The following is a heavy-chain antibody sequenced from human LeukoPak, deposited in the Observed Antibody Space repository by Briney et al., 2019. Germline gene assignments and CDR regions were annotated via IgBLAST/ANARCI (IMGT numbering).Heavy chain of an antibody. CDR2: IYYSGST. CDR1: GGSISSGGYY. V-gene: IGHV4-31*03. CDR3: ARVGIRRGFGY. J-gene: IGHJ4*02. Sequence: PSETLSLTCPVSGGSISSGGYYWSWIRQHPGKGLEWIGYIYYSGSTYYNPSLKSRVTISVDTSKNQFSLKLSSVTAADTAVYYCARVGIRRGFGYWGQGTLVTVSS.